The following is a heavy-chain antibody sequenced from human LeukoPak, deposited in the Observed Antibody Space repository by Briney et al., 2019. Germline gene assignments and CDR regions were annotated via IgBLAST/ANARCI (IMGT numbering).Heavy chain of an antibody. CDR2: IYSSGST. Sequence: SETLSLTCSVSGASISSGSNYWGWIRQPPGKTLERIGSIYSSGSTYYNPSLKSRVIIIIDTPKNQFSLKLSSVTAADTAVYYCARCLVAPDYYYMDVWGKGTTVTVSS. V-gene: IGHV4-39*01. D-gene: IGHD3-16*01. CDR1: GASISSGSNY. J-gene: IGHJ6*03. CDR3: ARCLVAPDYYYMDV.